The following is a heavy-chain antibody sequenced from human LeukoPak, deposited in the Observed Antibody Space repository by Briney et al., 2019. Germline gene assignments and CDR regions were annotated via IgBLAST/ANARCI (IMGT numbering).Heavy chain of an antibody. J-gene: IGHJ4*02. D-gene: IGHD5-12*01. CDR3: ARVQYSGYDFDY. Sequence: ASVKVSCKASGYTFTGYYMHWVRQAPGQGLEWMGWINPNSGGTNYAQKFQGRVTMTRDTSTSTVYMELSSLTSEDTAVYYCARVQYSGYDFDYWGQGTLVTVSS. CDR1: GYTFTGYY. V-gene: IGHV1-2*02. CDR2: INPNSGGT.